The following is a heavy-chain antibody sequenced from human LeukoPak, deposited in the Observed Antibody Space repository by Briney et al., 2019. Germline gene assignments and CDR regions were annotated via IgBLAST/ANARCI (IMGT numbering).Heavy chain of an antibody. D-gene: IGHD1-1*01. Sequence: SETLSLTCTVSGGSISSSSYYWGWIRQPPGKGLEWIGSIYYSGSTYYNPSLKSRVTISIDTSKNQFSLNLRSVTAADTAMYYCARPGPERSSWFDPWGQGTLVIVSS. CDR3: ARPGPERSSWFDP. CDR1: GGSISSSSYY. J-gene: IGHJ5*02. V-gene: IGHV4-39*07. CDR2: IYYSGST.